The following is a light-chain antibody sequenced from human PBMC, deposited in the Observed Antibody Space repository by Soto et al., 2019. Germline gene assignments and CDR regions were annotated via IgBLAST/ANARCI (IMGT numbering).Light chain of an antibody. Sequence: QSGLTQPASVSESPGQSINVSCTRTRSDVSGYNFVSWYQQHPRKDPKLLIFEVTNRPSGVSDRFSGSKSSNTASLTISGLQAEDEADYYYGSYTRSSTYVFGSGTKVTVL. V-gene: IGLV2-14*01. CDR3: GSYTRSSTYV. CDR1: RSDVSGYNF. CDR2: EVT. J-gene: IGLJ1*01.